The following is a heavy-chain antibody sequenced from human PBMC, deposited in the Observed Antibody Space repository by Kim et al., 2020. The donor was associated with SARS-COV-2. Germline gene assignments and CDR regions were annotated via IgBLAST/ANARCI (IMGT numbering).Heavy chain of an antibody. Sequence: SETLSLTCTVSGGSISSHSYFWGWIRQPPGKGLEWIGSISYHGSTYYNPSLKSSVSISFDTSKNQFSLKLRSVTAADTAVYYCARLLWLQHFDSCGQGILVTVSS. CDR3: ARLLWLQHFDS. J-gene: IGHJ4*02. D-gene: IGHD5-18*01. CDR2: ISYHGST. CDR1: GGSISSHSYF. V-gene: IGHV4-39*01.